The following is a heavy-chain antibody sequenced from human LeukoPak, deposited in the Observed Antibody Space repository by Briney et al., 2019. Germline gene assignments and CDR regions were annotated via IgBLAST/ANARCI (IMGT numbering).Heavy chain of an antibody. CDR1: GFTFDVYA. CDR2: LCGVVGDT. J-gene: IGHJ4*02. V-gene: IGHV3-43*02. D-gene: IGHD3-3*01. CDR3: TKGIGGSGYYGVDY. Sequence: GGSLRLSCAAPGFTFDVYAMHWVREAHGKGLEWVSLLCGVVGDTSYADSVKGRFTISRDNSKNSLYLQMDSLTTEDTALYYCTKGIGGSGYYGVDYWGQGTLVTVSS.